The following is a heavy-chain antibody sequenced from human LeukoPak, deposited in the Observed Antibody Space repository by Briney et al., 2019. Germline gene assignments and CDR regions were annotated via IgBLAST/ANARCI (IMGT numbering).Heavy chain of an antibody. CDR3: ARDLVATGDVGY. Sequence: GGSLRLSCAASGFTFSSYSMNWVRQAPGKGLEWVSSISSSSSYIYYADSVKGRFTISRDNAKNSLYLQMSSLRAEDTAVYYCARDLVATGDVGYWGQGTLVTVSS. V-gene: IGHV3-21*01. J-gene: IGHJ4*02. CDR2: ISSSSSYI. D-gene: IGHD5-12*01. CDR1: GFTFSSYS.